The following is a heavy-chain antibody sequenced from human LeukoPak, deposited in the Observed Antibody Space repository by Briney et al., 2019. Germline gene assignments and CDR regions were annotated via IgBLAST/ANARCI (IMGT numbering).Heavy chain of an antibody. CDR3: ARVGGYDPYYYYYYMDV. D-gene: IGHD1-26*01. J-gene: IGHJ6*03. CDR1: GYSISSGYY. V-gene: IGHV4-38-2*01. Sequence: SETLSLTCAVSGYSISSGYYWGWIRQPPGKGLEWIGSIYHSGSTYYNPSLKSRVTISVDTSKNQFSLKLSSVTAADTAVYYCARVGGYDPYYYYYYMDVWGKGTTVTVSS. CDR2: IYHSGST.